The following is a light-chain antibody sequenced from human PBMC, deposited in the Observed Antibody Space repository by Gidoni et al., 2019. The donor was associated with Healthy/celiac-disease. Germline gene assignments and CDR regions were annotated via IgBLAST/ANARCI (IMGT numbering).Light chain of an antibody. CDR3: CSYAGSYTWV. V-gene: IGLV2-11*01. Sequence: QSALPQPRPVSGSPGQSVTISCTGTSSDVGGYNYVSWYQQHPGKAPKLMRYDVSQRPSGVPDRFSGSKSGNTASLTISGLQAEDEADYYCCSYAGSYTWVFGGGTKLTV. CDR1: SSDVGGYNY. CDR2: DVS. J-gene: IGLJ3*02.